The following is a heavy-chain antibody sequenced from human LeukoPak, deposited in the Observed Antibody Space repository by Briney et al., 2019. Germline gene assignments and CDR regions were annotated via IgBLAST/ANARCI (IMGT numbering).Heavy chain of an antibody. J-gene: IGHJ1*01. CDR3: ARGFGGDGFQH. D-gene: IGHD5-24*01. CDR1: GGSISSGGYS. CDR2: IYHSGST. V-gene: IGHV4-30-2*01. Sequence: PSETLSLTCAVSGGSISSGGYSWSWIRQPPGKGLEWIGYIYHSGSTYYNPSLKSRVTISADRSKNQFSLKLSSVTAADTAVYYCARGFGGDGFQHWGQGTLVTVSS.